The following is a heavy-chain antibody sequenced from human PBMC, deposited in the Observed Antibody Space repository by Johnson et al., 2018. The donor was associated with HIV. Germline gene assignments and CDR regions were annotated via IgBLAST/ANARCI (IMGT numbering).Heavy chain of an antibody. J-gene: IGHJ3*02. CDR1: GFTFSSYA. CDR2: ISGSGGST. Sequence: VQLVESGGGLVQRGGSLRLSCAASGFTFSSYAMSWVRQAPGKGLEWVSAISGSGGSTYYADSVKGRFTISRDNSKNTVFLQMDSLRGEDTADYYCANDPCDGGRPFDIWGQGTMVTVSS. D-gene: IGHD4-23*01. V-gene: IGHV3-23*04. CDR3: ANDPCDGGRPFDI.